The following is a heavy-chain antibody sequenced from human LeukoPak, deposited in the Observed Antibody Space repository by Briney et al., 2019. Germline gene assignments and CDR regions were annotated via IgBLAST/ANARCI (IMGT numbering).Heavy chain of an antibody. V-gene: IGHV3-49*04. CDR1: GFTFRDYA. CDR2: IRSKTFGGTA. Sequence: PGGSLRLSCTASGFTFRDYAMNWVRQAPGKGLECVGFIRSKTFGGTAEYAASVKGRFTISRDDSKSIAYLEMNSLKTEDTGMYYCTQGYWGQGTLVTVSS. CDR3: TQGY. J-gene: IGHJ4*02.